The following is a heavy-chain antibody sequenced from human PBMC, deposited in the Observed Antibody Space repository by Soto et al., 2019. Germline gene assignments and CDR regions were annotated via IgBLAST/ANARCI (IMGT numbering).Heavy chain of an antibody. CDR2: IYADGTT. D-gene: IGHD6-13*01. CDR3: ARDMGSTWARGWFDP. V-gene: IGHV3-66*01. J-gene: IGHJ5*02. Sequence: PGGSLRLSCAASGFTVSDKYLTWVRQAPGKGLEWVSVIYADGTTEYAESVKGRFTISRDNANNTVYLQMNSLRAEDTAVYYCARDMGSTWARGWFDPWGQGALVTVSS. CDR1: GFTVSDKY.